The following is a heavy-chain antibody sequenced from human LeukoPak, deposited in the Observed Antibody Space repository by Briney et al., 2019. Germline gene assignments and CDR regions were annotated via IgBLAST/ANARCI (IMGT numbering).Heavy chain of an antibody. Sequence: GGSLRVSCAASGFTFSSYAMNWVRQAPGEGLEWVSGMSGSGGESYYADSVKGRFTISRDNSKNTVYLQMNSLRAEDTAVYYCAKGCISSNCASTRWFDPWGQGTLVTVSS. CDR1: GFTFSSYA. D-gene: IGHD2/OR15-2a*01. J-gene: IGHJ5*02. CDR2: MSGSGGES. V-gene: IGHV3-23*01. CDR3: AKGCISSNCASTRWFDP.